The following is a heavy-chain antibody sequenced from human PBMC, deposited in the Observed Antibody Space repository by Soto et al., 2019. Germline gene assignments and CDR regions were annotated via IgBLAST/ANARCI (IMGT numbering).Heavy chain of an antibody. CDR2: VYHSGST. Sequence: SETLSLTCSVSGGSMSSSSYYWGWIRQPPWKGLEWIGNVYHSGSTYYNPSLKSRLTISVHPSKNQFSLTLNSVTAADTAVYYCARRQDYYDSSGYYNDAFDIWGQGTVVT. CDR1: GGSMSSSSYY. V-gene: IGHV4-39*01. CDR3: ARRQDYYDSSGYYNDAFDI. J-gene: IGHJ3*02. D-gene: IGHD3-22*01.